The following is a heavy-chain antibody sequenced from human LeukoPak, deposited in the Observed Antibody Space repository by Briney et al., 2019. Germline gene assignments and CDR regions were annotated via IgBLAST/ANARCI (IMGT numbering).Heavy chain of an antibody. Sequence: GASVTVSCKASGYTFTSYGISWVRQAPGQGLEWMGWISAYNGNTNYAQKLQGRVTMTTDTSTSTAYMELRSLRSDDTAVYYCARDGDYDILTGLDYWGQGTLVTVSS. D-gene: IGHD3-9*01. CDR2: ISAYNGNT. CDR3: ARDGDYDILTGLDY. V-gene: IGHV1-18*04. CDR1: GYTFTSYG. J-gene: IGHJ4*02.